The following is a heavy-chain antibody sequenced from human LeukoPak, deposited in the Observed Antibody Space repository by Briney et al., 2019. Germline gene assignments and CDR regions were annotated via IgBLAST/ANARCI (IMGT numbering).Heavy chain of an antibody. D-gene: IGHD3-10*01. V-gene: IGHV1-24*01. Sequence: GASVKVSCKVSGYTLTELSMHWVRQAPGKGLEWMGGLDPEDGETIYAQKFQGRVTMTEDTSTDTAYMELSSLRSEDTAVYYCATSNPRGVIMGINDAFDIWGQGTMVTVSS. CDR1: GYTLTELS. CDR3: ATSNPRGVIMGINDAFDI. J-gene: IGHJ3*02. CDR2: LDPEDGET.